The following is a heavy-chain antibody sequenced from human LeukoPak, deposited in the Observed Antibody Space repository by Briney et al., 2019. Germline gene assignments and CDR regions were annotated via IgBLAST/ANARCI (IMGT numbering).Heavy chain of an antibody. V-gene: IGHV3-48*04. D-gene: IGHD3-22*01. CDR2: ISNSGSTM. Sequence: GGSLRLSWAVSGFTFNSYSMNWVRQAPGKGLEWVSYISNSGSTMYYADSVKGRFTISRDNAKNSLYLQMNSLRPEDTAIYYCAREGVSTVTSILVVISFDYWGQGALVTVSS. CDR3: AREGVSTVTSILVVISFDY. J-gene: IGHJ4*02. CDR1: GFTFNSYS.